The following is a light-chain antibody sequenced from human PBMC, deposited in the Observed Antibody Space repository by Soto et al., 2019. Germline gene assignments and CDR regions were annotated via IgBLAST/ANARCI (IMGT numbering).Light chain of an antibody. CDR1: NIGRKS. CDR3: HVWDSSSGHYI. Sequence: SYRVTQPPSVSCAPGQTARISCGGNNIGRKSVHWYQQKPGRAPVVVVYDDSDRPSGIPERFSGANSGDTATLTISRVEAGDEADYYCHVWDSSSGHYIFGTGTKVTVL. J-gene: IGLJ1*01. CDR2: DDS. V-gene: IGLV3-21*02.